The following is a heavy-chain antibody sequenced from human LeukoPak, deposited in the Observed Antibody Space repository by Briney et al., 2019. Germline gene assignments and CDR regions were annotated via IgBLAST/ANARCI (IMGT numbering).Heavy chain of an antibody. D-gene: IGHD3-22*01. CDR1: GFTFSSYG. CDR3: APAHYYYDGSGYSPRKFDY. J-gene: IGHJ4*02. Sequence: PGGSLRLSCAASGFTFSSYGMSRVRQAPGKGLEWVSAISGSGGSTYYADSVKGRFTISRDNSKNTLSLQMNSLRAEDTAVYYCAPAHYYYDGSGYSPRKFDYWGQGTLVTVSS. V-gene: IGHV3-23*01. CDR2: ISGSGGST.